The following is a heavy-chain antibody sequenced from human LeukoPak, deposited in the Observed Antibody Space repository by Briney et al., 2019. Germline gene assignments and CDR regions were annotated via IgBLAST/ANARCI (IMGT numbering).Heavy chain of an antibody. D-gene: IGHD3-10*01. CDR1: GGSFSGYY. CDR2: INHIGGT. J-gene: IGHJ4*02. V-gene: IGHV4-34*01. CDR3: ARGRQWFGPFDY. Sequence: PSETLSLTCAVYGGSFSGYYWNWIRQPPGKGLEWIGEINHIGGTNYNPSLKSRVTISVDASKNQFSLKLSSVTAADTAVYYCARGRQWFGPFDYWGRGTLVTVSS.